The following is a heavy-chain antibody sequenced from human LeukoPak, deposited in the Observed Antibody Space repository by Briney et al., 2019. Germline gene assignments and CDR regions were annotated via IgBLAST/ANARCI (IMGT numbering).Heavy chain of an antibody. CDR2: IYYSGTT. V-gene: IGHV4-39*01. Sequence: ETSETLSLTCTVSGGSISSSSYYWGWIRQPPGKGLEWIGSIYYSGTTHYNPSHQSRVTMSVDTSKNQFSLKLRSVTAADTAVYYCARVNTQGVPSPWGQGILVTVSS. D-gene: IGHD2-15*01. CDR1: GGSISSSSYY. CDR3: ARVNTQGVPSP. J-gene: IGHJ5*02.